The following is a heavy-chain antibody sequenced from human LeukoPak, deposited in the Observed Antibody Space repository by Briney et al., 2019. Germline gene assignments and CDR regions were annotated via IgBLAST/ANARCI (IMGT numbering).Heavy chain of an antibody. CDR1: GFTFTSYW. D-gene: IGHD3-10*01. V-gene: IGHV3-7*01. CDR3: ARLGRSGRYDY. CDR2: IKQDGSEK. J-gene: IGHJ4*02. Sequence: GGSLRLSCAASGFTFTSYWMSWVRQAPGKGLEWVANIKQDGSEKYYVDSVKGRFTISRDNAKNLLYLQMNSLRAEDTAVYYCARLGRSGRYDYWGQGTLDTVSS.